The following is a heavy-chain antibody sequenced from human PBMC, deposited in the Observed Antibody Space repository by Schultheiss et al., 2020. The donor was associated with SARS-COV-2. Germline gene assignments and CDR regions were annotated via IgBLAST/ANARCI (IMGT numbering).Heavy chain of an antibody. Sequence: GGSLRLSCAASGFTFSSYSMNWVRQAPGKGREWVSSISSSSSYIYYADSVKGRFTVFRDISKSSVFLQMNSLRTEDTAVYYCARGQYYGIDVWGQGTTFSVSS. CDR3: ARGQYYGIDV. D-gene: IGHD2/OR15-2a*01. CDR1: GFTFSSYS. CDR2: ISSSSSYI. V-gene: IGHV3-21*01. J-gene: IGHJ6*02.